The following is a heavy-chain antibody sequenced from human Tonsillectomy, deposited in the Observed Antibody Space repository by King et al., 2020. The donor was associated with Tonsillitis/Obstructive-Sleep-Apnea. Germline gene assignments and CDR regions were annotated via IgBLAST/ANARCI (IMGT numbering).Heavy chain of an antibody. V-gene: IGHV3-33*01. CDR1: GFTFSSYG. Sequence: HVQLVESGGGVVQPGRSLRLSCAASGFTFSSYGMHWVRQSPGKGLEWVAVIWYDGSNKYYADSVKGRFTISRDNSKNTLYLQMNSLRAEDTAVYYCATEIVVVPAARGGSDYWGQGTLVTVSS. D-gene: IGHD2-2*01. J-gene: IGHJ4*02. CDR2: IWYDGSNK. CDR3: ATEIVVVPAARGGSDY.